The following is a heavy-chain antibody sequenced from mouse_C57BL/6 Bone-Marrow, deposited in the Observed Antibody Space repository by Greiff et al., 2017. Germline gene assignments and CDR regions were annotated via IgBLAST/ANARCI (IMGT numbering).Heavy chain of an antibody. D-gene: IGHD1-1*01. CDR2: ISYSGST. Sequence: DVKLQESGPGLAKPSQTLSLTCSVTGYSITSDYWNWIRKFPGNKLEYMGYISYSGSTYYNPSLKSRISITRDTSKNQYYLQLNSVTTEDTATYYCARYPYYGSSQGYFDYWGQGTTLTVSS. J-gene: IGHJ2*01. CDR1: GYSITSDY. CDR3: ARYPYYGSSQGYFDY. V-gene: IGHV3-8*01.